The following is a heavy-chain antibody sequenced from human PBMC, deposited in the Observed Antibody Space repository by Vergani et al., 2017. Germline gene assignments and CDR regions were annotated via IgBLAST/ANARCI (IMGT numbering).Heavy chain of an antibody. D-gene: IGHD1-26*01. CDR2: IYPDDSDT. V-gene: IGHV5-51*03. J-gene: IGHJ3*02. CDR3: ARPSGSYYRRGIGAFDI. Sequence: EVQLVQSGAEVKKPGESLKISCKGSGYIFTNYWIGWVRQMPGKGLEWMGIIYPDDSDTRYSPSFQGQVTISADKSISTAYLQWSSLKASDTAMYYCARPSGSYYRRGIGAFDIWGQGTMVTISS. CDR1: GYIFTNYW.